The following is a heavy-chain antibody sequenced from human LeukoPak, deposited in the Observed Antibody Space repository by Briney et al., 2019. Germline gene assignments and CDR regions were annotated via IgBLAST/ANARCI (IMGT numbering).Heavy chain of an antibody. J-gene: IGHJ3*02. Sequence: GGSLRLSCAASGFTFSNYAIQWLRQAPGKGLEWVAVISHDVYHEHYADSVKGRFTLSRDNSKNTVFLQMSSLRAEDTAVYYCAKLPAADAFDIWGQGTMVTVSS. CDR2: ISHDVYHE. V-gene: IGHV3-30*04. CDR1: GFTFSNYA. CDR3: AKLPAADAFDI. D-gene: IGHD2-2*01.